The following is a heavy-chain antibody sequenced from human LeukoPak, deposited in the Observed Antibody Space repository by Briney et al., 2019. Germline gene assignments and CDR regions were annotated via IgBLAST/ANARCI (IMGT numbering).Heavy chain of an antibody. Sequence: SETLSLTCAVYGGSFSGYYWSWIRQPPGKGLEWIGEINHSGSTNYNPSLKSRVTISVDTSKNQFSLKLSSVTAADTAVYYRARCGPTNWFDPWGQGTLVTVSS. CDR2: INHSGST. V-gene: IGHV4-34*01. D-gene: IGHD2-21*01. CDR1: GGSFSGYY. CDR3: ARCGPTNWFDP. J-gene: IGHJ5*02.